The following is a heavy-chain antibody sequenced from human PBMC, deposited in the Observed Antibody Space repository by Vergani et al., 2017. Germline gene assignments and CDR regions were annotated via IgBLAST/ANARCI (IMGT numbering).Heavy chain of an antibody. V-gene: IGHV4-34*02. CDR1: GGSFTGYY. CDR3: TSPIRHCGTSSCYYHRAFDV. CDR2: IDHHGNT. D-gene: IGHD3-22*01. J-gene: IGHJ3*01. Sequence: QVQLVQWGAGLLKPSETLSLTCAVYGGSFTGYYWSWIRQSPRRGLEWIGEIDHHGNTNYNPYLKIRVTITLDMSKNQFSLRLSSMTAADTAVYYCTSPIRHCGTSSCYYHRAFDVWSPGATVTVSS.